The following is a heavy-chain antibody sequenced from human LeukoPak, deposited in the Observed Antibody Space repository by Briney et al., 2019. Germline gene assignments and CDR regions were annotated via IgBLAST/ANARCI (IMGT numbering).Heavy chain of an antibody. D-gene: IGHD5-18*01. J-gene: IGHJ4*02. V-gene: IGHV2-5*02. Sequence: SGPTLVKPTQTLTLTCTFSGFSLSTSGVGVGWIRQPPGKALECLALIYWDDDKRYSPSLKSRLTITKDTSKNQVALTMTNMDPVDTATYYCAHTEGYSYGHPFDYWGQGTLVTVSS. CDR2: IYWDDDK. CDR1: GFSLSTSGVG. CDR3: AHTEGYSYGHPFDY.